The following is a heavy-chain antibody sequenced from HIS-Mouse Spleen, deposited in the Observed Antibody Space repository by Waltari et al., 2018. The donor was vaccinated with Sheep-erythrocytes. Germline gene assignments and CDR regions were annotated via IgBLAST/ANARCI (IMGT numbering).Heavy chain of an antibody. V-gene: IGHV4-34*01. CDR1: GGSFRGYY. CDR3: ARGRSPRMYYYYGMDV. Sequence: QVQLQQWGAGLLKPSETLSLTCAGYGGSFRGYYWSWIRQPPGKGLEGMGEINHSGSTNYNPSLKSRVTISVDTSKNQFSLKLSSVTAADTAVYYCARGRSPRMYYYYGMDVWGQGTTVTVSS. CDR2: INHSGST. J-gene: IGHJ6*02.